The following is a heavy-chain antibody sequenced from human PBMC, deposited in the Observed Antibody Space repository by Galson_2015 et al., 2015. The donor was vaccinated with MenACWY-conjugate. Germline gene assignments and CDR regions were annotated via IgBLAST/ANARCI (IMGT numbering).Heavy chain of an antibody. Sequence: CAISGDSVSSDSAAWNWFRQPPSRGLEWLGRTYYRSKWYSEYALSVRSRIRVSPDTSNNRFSLQLNSLTLEDTAVYYCVRGYCSGASGPVVFDPWGQGTVVTVSS. J-gene: IGHJ5*02. V-gene: IGHV6-1*01. CDR1: GDSVSSDSAA. CDR3: VRGYCSGASGPVVFDP. D-gene: IGHD2-15*01. CDR2: TYYRSKWYS.